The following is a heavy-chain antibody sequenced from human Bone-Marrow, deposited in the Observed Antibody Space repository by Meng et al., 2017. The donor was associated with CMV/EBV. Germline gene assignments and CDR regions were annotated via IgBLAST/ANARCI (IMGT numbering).Heavy chain of an antibody. CDR2: INGRGNNT. J-gene: IGHJ5*02. CDR3: AKSSAAVSYDFWSGSGRWFDP. V-gene: IGHV3-23*01. CDR1: GFTFSDYA. D-gene: IGHD3-3*01. Sequence: GGSLRLSCTASGFTFSDYAMNWVRQAPGKGLERVSAINGRGNNTYYADSVKGRFTISRDNSKNTLYLQMNSLRAEDTAVYYCAKSSAAVSYDFWSGSGRWFDPWGQGTLVTVSS.